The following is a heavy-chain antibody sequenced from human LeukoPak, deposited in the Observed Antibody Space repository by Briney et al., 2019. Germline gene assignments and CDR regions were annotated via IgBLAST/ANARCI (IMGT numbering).Heavy chain of an antibody. D-gene: IGHD2-15*01. CDR2: IWYDGSNK. CDR1: GFTFSSYA. J-gene: IGHJ4*02. Sequence: PGGSLRLSCAASGFTFSSYAMSWVRQAPGKGLEWVAVIWYDGSNKYYADSVKGRFTISRDNSKNTLYLQMNSLRAEDTAVYYCARGAVVVAASPFDYWGQGTLVTVSS. CDR3: ARGAVVVAASPFDY. V-gene: IGHV3-33*08.